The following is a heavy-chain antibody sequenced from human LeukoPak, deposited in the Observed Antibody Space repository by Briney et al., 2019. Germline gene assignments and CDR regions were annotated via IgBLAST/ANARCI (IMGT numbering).Heavy chain of an antibody. CDR3: ARVLRYFDWLFDY. J-gene: IGHJ4*02. CDR1: GASISSYY. Sequence: PSETLSLTCTVSGASISSYYWSWIRQPPGKGLEWIGYIYYSGSTNYNPSLKSRVTISVDTSKNQFSLKLSSVTAADTAVYYCARVLRYFDWLFDYWGQGTLVTVSS. V-gene: IGHV4-59*01. CDR2: IYYSGST. D-gene: IGHD3-9*01.